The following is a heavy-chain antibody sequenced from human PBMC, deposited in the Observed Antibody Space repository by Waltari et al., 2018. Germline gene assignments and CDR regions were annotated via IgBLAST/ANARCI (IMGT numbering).Heavy chain of an antibody. D-gene: IGHD4-17*01. CDR2: FDPEDGET. CDR1: GYTLTELS. Sequence: QVQLVQSGAEVKKPGASVKVSCKVSGYTLTELSMHWVRQAPGKGLEWVGGFDPEDGETIYAQKFQGRVTMTEDTATDTAYMELSSLRSEDTAVYYCATETLGGDYLKTTLFQHWGQGTLVTVSS. J-gene: IGHJ1*01. V-gene: IGHV1-24*01. CDR3: ATETLGGDYLKTTLFQH.